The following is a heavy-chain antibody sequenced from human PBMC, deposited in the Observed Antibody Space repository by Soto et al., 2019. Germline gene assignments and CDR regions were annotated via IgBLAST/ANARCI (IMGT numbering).Heavy chain of an antibody. CDR3: ARVSSSIVVVPDYGMDV. CDR1: CYTVISHG. Sequence: ASVKVSCNASCYTVISHGISWLRQARGQVLEWMGWISGKNGNTNYAQKLQGRVTLTTDTSTSTAYMELRSLRSDDTAVYYCARVSSSIVVVPDYGMDVWGQGTTVTVSS. V-gene: IGHV1-18*04. CDR2: ISGKNGNT. D-gene: IGHD2-15*01. J-gene: IGHJ6*02.